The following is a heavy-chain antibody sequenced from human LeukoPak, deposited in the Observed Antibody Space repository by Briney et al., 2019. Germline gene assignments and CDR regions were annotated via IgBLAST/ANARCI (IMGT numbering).Heavy chain of an antibody. CDR1: GGSISSSSYY. D-gene: IGHD6-19*01. CDR3: ARISELRSSGWYGVDY. Sequence: SETLSLTCTVSGGSISSSSYYWGWIRQPPGKGLEWIGSIYYSGSTYYNPSLKSRVTISVDTSKNQFSLKRSSVTAADTAVYYCARISELRSSGWYGVDYWGQGTLVTVSS. V-gene: IGHV4-39*07. CDR2: IYYSGST. J-gene: IGHJ4*02.